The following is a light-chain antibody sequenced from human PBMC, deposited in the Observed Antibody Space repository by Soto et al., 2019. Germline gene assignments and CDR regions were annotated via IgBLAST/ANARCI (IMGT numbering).Light chain of an antibody. J-gene: IGKJ1*01. CDR3: LQHNAFPVT. Sequence: DIRLTQSPSTLSASVGDRATLTCRASQSIAIWLAWYHQQPEKAPKALISDASSLESGVPSRFSGSGSQTEFTLTISTLQPEDFATYYCLQHNAFPVTFGQGTKVDIK. CDR1: QSIAIW. CDR2: DAS. V-gene: IGKV1-5*01.